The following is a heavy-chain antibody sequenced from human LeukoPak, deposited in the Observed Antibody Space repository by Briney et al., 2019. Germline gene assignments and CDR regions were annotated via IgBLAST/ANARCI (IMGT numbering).Heavy chain of an antibody. CDR2: IKSKTDGGTT. J-gene: IGHJ5*02. CDR3: TTEYCSGGSCYSAFSPSTFDP. CDR1: GFTFSNTS. D-gene: IGHD2-15*01. V-gene: IGHV3-15*01. Sequence: PGGSLRLSCAASGFTFSNTSMSWVRQAPGKGREWVGRIKSKTDGGTTDYAAPVKGRFTISRDDSKNTLYLQMNSLKTEDTAVYYCTTEYCSGGSCYSAFSPSTFDPWGQGTLVTVSS.